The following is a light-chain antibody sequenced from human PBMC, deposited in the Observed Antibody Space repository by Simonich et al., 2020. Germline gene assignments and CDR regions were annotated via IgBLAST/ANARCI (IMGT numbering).Light chain of an antibody. V-gene: IGKV4-1*01. J-gene: IGKJ4*01. CDR3: QQYYSTPLT. CDR1: QSVLYSSNNKNY. Sequence: DIVMTQSPDSLAVSLGERATINCKSSQSVLYSSNNKNYLAWYQQTPGQPPNLLSYWASTRESGVPDRFSGSGSGTDFTLTISSLQAEDVAVYYCQQYYSTPLTFGGGTKVEIK. CDR2: WAS.